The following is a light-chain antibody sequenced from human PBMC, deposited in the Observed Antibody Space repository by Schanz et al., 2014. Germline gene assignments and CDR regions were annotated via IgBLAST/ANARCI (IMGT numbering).Light chain of an antibody. CDR1: SGDIASNY. Sequence: NFMLTQPHSVSESPGKTVTISCTRSSGDIASNYVQWYQQRPGSSPTTVVYEDNQRPSGVPDRFSGSIDSSSNSASLTISGLKTEDEADYYCQSYGSNSVVFGGGTKLTVL. CDR3: QSYGSNSVV. V-gene: IGLV6-57*01. CDR2: EDN. J-gene: IGLJ2*01.